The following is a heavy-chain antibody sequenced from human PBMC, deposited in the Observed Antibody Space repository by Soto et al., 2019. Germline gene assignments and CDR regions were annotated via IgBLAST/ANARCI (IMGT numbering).Heavy chain of an antibody. V-gene: IGHV1-69*06. CDR1: GGFFSMYS. Sequence: QVQLVQSGAEVKKPGSSVKVSCKTSGGFFSMYSFNWVRQAPGQGLEWMGGVLPITGSTDYAQKFQGRLTITADRSTSTVYMELSRLRSDDTANYYCATIRVRGGPLRFEDGGQGMLITVSS. D-gene: IGHD5-12*01. CDR2: VLPITGST. J-gene: IGHJ4*01. CDR3: ATIRVRGGPLRFED.